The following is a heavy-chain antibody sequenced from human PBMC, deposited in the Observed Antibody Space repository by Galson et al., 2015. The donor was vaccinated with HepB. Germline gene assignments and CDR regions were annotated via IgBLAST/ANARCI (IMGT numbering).Heavy chain of an antibody. J-gene: IGHJ4*02. D-gene: IGHD2-15*01. CDR2: ITSSGGNS. Sequence: SLRLSCAASGFSFTRYAMTWVRQAPWKGLEWVSSITSSGGNSYYTDSVKGRFTVSRDNSKNTLLLQLNSLRAEGTAMYFCAKDGIMVANNPYHFHYWGQGTLVTVSS. CDR1: GFSFTRYA. CDR3: AKDGIMVANNPYHFHY. V-gene: IGHV3-23*01.